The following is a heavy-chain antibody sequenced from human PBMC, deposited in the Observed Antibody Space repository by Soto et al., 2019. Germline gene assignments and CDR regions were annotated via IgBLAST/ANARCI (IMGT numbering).Heavy chain of an antibody. J-gene: IGHJ4*02. CDR1: GFPFTTYG. V-gene: IGHV3-30*03. CDR3: XXXQYYFDY. CDR2: ISYDGSNK. Sequence: QVQLVESGGGVVQPGRSLRLSCAASGFPFTTYGMHWVREGPGKGLEWVAVISYDGSNKYYADSVKGRFTISRDNSKXXXXXXXXXXXXXXXXXXXXXXXQYYFDYRGQGTLVTVSS.